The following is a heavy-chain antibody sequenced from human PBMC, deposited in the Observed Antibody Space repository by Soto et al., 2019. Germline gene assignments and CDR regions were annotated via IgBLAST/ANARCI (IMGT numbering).Heavy chain of an antibody. J-gene: IGHJ4*02. V-gene: IGHV2-5*02. D-gene: IGHD2-21*02. CDR2: IFWDDDK. CDR1: GFSLSTSGLG. Sequence: SGPTLVNPTQTLTLTCTFSGFSLSTSGLGVGWIRQSPGKALEWLALIFWDDDKRHSPSLKSRVTITKDTSRNQVALTMANMDPVDTATYYCVHSRRLGHQSGGNYYFVDSWGQGTLVTV. CDR3: VHSRRLGHQSGGNYYFVDS.